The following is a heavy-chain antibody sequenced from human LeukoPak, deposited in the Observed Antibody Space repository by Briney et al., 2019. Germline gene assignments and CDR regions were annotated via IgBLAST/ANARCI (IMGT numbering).Heavy chain of an antibody. Sequence: SETLSLTCTVSGGSLSSYYWSWIRQPPGKGLEWIGYIYYSGSTNYNPSLKSRVTISVDTSKNQFSLKLSSVTAANTAVYYCARRSYGTLYFDYWGQGTLVTVSS. J-gene: IGHJ4*02. CDR2: IYYSGST. D-gene: IGHD3-16*01. CDR1: GGSLSSYY. V-gene: IGHV4-59*12. CDR3: ARRSYGTLYFDY.